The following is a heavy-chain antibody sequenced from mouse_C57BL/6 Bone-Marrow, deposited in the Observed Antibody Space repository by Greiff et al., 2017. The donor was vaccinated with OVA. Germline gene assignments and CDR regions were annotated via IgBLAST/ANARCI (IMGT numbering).Heavy chain of an antibody. J-gene: IGHJ1*03. Sequence: QVQLQQPGAELVKPGASVKLSCKASGYTFTSYWMQWVKQRPGQGLEWIGELDPSDRYTNYNQKFKGKATLTVDTSYSTAYMQLSSLTSEDSSVYYGARDSNYGDWYFDVWGTGTTVTVSS. D-gene: IGHD2-5*01. CDR2: LDPSDRYT. CDR3: ARDSNYGDWYFDV. V-gene: IGHV1-50*01. CDR1: GYTFTSYW.